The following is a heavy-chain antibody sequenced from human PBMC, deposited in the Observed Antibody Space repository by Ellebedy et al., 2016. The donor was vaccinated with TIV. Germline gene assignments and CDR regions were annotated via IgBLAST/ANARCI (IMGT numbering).Heavy chain of an antibody. CDR1: GYTFTSYY. D-gene: IGHD2-15*01. Sequence: ASVKVSCXASGYTFTSYYMHWVRQAPGQGLEWMGIINPSGGSTSYAQKFQGRVTMTRDTSTSTVYMELSSLRSEDTAVYYCAREGCSGGSCYSNRPYYYGMDVWGQGTTVTVSS. CDR3: AREGCSGGSCYSNRPYYYGMDV. V-gene: IGHV1-46*01. CDR2: INPSGGST. J-gene: IGHJ6*02.